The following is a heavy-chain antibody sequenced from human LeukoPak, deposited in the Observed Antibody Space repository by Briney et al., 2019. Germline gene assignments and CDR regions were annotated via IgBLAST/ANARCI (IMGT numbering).Heavy chain of an antibody. CDR1: GYTFSSYY. CDR3: ARDLIMITFGGGLDY. V-gene: IGHV1-46*03. CDR2: INPSGGST. Sequence: ASVKVSCKASGYTFSSYYMHRVRQAPGQGLEWMGIINPSGGSTSYAQKFQGRVTMTRDTSTSTVYMELSSLRSEDTAVYYCARDLIMITFGGGLDYWGQGTLVTVSS. J-gene: IGHJ4*02. D-gene: IGHD3-16*01.